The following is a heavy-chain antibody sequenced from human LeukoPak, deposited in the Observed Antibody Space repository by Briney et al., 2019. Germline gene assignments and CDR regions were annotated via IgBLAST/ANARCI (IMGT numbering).Heavy chain of an antibody. Sequence: GGSLRLSCTASGFAFSTYWMSWVRQAPGKGLEWVANIKEDGSEKYYVDSVKGRFTISRDNAKSSLYLQMNSLRAEDTAVYYCGVVYWGQGTLVTVSS. J-gene: IGHJ4*02. V-gene: IGHV3-7*01. CDR2: IKEDGSEK. CDR1: GFAFSTYW. CDR3: GVVY.